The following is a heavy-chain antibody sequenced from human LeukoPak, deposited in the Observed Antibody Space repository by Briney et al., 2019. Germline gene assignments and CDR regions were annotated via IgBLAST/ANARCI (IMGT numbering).Heavy chain of an antibody. D-gene: IGHD3-16*01. CDR1: GDSISSLTW. J-gene: IGHJ4*02. V-gene: IGHV4-4*02. Sequence: ASETLSLTCAVSGDSISSLTWWTWVRQPRGKGLEWIGEIYPSGNTNCNPSLKRRVTVSLDRSKNQFFLSLSSVTAADTAVYYCVTGRELWLREYWGQGTLVTVSS. CDR2: IYPSGNT. CDR3: VTGRELWLREY.